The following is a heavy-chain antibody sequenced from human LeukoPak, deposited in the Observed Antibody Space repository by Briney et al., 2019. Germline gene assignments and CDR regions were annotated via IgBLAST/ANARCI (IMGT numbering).Heavy chain of an antibody. CDR1: GFTFDDYA. D-gene: IGHD5-18*01. J-gene: IGHJ4*02. CDR3: AKDNGVQLWYEGYFDY. Sequence: GGSLRLSCAASGFTFDDYAMHWVRQAPGKGLEWVPGISWNSGSIGYADSVKGRFTISRDNAKNSLYLQMNSLRAEDTALYYCAKDNGVQLWYEGYFDYWGQGTLVTVSS. CDR2: ISWNSGSI. V-gene: IGHV3-9*01.